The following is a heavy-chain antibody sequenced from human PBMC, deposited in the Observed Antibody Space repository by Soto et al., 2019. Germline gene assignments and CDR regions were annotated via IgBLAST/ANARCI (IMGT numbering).Heavy chain of an antibody. V-gene: IGHV3-74*01. CDR2: INGDGSTT. D-gene: IGHD3-16*02. J-gene: IGHJ4*02. CDR3: ARFVQGRYSFAY. CDR1: GFAFSSYW. Sequence: EVHLVESGGGSVQPGGSLKLSCAGSGFAFSSYWIHWVRQVPGKGLVWVSRINGDGSTTSYADSVRGRFTISRDNAKDRFYLKLNSLGAEDTVLYFVARFVQGRYSFAYGAQETWVTVSS.